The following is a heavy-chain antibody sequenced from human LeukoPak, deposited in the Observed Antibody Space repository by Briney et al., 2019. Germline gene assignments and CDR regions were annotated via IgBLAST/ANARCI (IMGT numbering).Heavy chain of an antibody. V-gene: IGHV4-39*07. CDR2: IYYSGST. J-gene: IGHJ5*02. Sequence: SETLSLTCTVSGGSISSSSYYWGWIRQPPGKGLEWIGSIYYSGSTHYNPSLKSRVTISVDTSKNQFSLKLSSVTAADTAVYYCASRYCSSTSCYYPVDPWGQGTLVTVSS. CDR3: ASRYCSSTSCYYPVDP. CDR1: GGSISSSSYY. D-gene: IGHD2-2*01.